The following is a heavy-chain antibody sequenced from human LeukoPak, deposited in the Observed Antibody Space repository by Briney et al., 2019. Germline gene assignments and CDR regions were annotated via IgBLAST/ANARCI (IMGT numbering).Heavy chain of an antibody. CDR3: ATSAPNWNVMFI. Sequence: GGSLRLSCAASGFSFSGTGMHWVRQAPGEGPQWVAGIWYDGSKKYYADSVKGRFTISRDNSKNTLYLQMHNLRAEDTAVYYCATSAPNWNVMFIWGQGTMVTVSS. CDR1: GFSFSGTG. V-gene: IGHV3-33*01. J-gene: IGHJ3*02. CDR2: IWYDGSKK. D-gene: IGHD1-1*01.